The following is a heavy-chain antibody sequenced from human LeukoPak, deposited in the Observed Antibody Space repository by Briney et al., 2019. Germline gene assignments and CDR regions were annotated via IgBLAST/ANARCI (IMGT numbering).Heavy chain of an antibody. CDR3: ARAISGYDSVFGY. V-gene: IGHV4-39*01. Sequence: SETLSLTCTVSGGSISSSSYYWGWIRQPPGTGLERIGSIYYSGSTYYNPSLKSRVTISVDTSKNQFSLKLSSVTAADTAVYYCARAISGYDSVFGYWGQGTLVTVSS. D-gene: IGHD5-12*01. CDR2: IYYSGST. CDR1: GGSISSSSYY. J-gene: IGHJ4*02.